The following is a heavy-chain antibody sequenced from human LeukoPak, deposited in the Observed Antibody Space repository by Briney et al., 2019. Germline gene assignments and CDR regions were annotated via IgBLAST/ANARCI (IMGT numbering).Heavy chain of an antibody. CDR3: AKDVRFLEWLDPFDY. CDR2: ISGSGGST. V-gene: IGHV3-23*01. Sequence: GGSLRLSCAASGFTFSSYAMSWVRQAPGKGLEWVSAISGSGGSTYYADSVKGRFTISRDNSKNTLYLQMNSLRAEDTAVYYCAKDVRFLEWLDPFDYWGRGTLVTVSS. J-gene: IGHJ4*02. CDR1: GFTFSSYA. D-gene: IGHD3-3*01.